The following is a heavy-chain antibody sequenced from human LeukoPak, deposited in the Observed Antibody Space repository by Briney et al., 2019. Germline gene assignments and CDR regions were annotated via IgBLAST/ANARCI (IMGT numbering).Heavy chain of an antibody. Sequence: GGSLRLSCATSGFSFSSYAMSWVRQAPGKGLEWVSAMSSSDDGRYYAASVRGRFTISRDTSRSTLYLQMNSLRAEDAAVYYCAREGGGYNNRGFDYWGQGTLVTVSS. J-gene: IGHJ4*02. CDR1: GFSFSSYA. V-gene: IGHV3-23*01. CDR3: AREGGGYNNRGFDY. CDR2: MSSSDDGR. D-gene: IGHD5-24*01.